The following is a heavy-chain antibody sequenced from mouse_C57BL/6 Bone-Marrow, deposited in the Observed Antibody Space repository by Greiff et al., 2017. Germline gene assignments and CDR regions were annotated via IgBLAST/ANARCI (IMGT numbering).Heavy chain of an antibody. CDR1: GYTFTDYY. D-gene: IGHD1-1*01. Sequence: VQVVESGAELVRPGASVKLSCKASGYTFTDYYINWVKQRPGQGLEWIARIYPGSGNTYYNEKFKGKATLTAEKSSSTAYMQLSSLTSEDSAVYFCARSYYYGSRRVYFDYWGQGTTLTVSS. CDR3: ARSYYYGSRRVYFDY. V-gene: IGHV1-76*01. CDR2: IYPGSGNT. J-gene: IGHJ2*01.